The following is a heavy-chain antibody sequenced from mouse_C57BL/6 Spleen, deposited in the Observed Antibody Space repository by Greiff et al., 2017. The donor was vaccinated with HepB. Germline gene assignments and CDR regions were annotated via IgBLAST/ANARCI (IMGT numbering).Heavy chain of an antibody. CDR3: ARSSYYYVYFDV. J-gene: IGHJ1*03. CDR2: IYPGDGDT. Sequence: VQLQQSGAELVKPGASVKISCKASGYAFSSYWMNWVKQRPGKGLEWIGQIYPGDGDTNYNGKFKGKATLTADKSSSTAYMQLSSLTSEDSAVYCCARSSYYYVYFDVWGTGTTVTVSS. D-gene: IGHD1-1*01. CDR1: GYAFSSYW. V-gene: IGHV1-80*01.